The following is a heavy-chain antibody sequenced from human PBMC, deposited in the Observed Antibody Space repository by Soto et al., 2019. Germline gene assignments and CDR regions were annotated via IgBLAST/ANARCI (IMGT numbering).Heavy chain of an antibody. D-gene: IGHD1-1*01. J-gene: IGHJ3*01. V-gene: IGHV3-53*01. CDR3: ASWHEREHAYDV. CDR1: GLTVSGKKY. Sequence: DVQLVESGGGLIQPGESLRLSCAAFGLTVSGKKYVAWVRQAPGKGLEWISAIYDVDVTYYADSVKGRFTTSSDSSKTTVYLQMNGLRPDDTAVYYCASWHEREHAYDVWGRGTTVTVSS. CDR2: IYDVDVT.